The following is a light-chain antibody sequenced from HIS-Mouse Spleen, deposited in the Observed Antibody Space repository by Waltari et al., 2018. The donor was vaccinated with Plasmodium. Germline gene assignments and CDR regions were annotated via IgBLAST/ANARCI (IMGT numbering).Light chain of an antibody. CDR2: GAS. J-gene: IGKJ3*01. CDR3: QQYNNWSFT. CDR1: QSVSSN. V-gene: IGKV3-15*01. Sequence: EIVMTQSPATLPVSPGERATLSCRASQSVSSNLDWYQQKPGQAPRLLIYGASTRATGIPARFSGSGSGTEFTLTISSLQSEDFAVYYCQQYNNWSFTFGPGTKVDIK.